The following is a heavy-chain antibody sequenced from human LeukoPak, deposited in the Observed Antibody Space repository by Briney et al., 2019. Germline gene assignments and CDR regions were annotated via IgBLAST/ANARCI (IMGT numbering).Heavy chain of an antibody. Sequence: GGSLRLSCVVSGFTFSTSWMSWVRQAPGKGLEWLANIRKDGGATYYVDSVKGGFTTSRDNAENSMRLQMNSLRAEDTAVYYCATSLDAPGNYWGRGIVVTVSS. CDR2: IRKDGGAT. CDR1: GFTFSTSW. V-gene: IGHV3-7*01. D-gene: IGHD6-13*01. J-gene: IGHJ4*02. CDR3: ATSLDAPGNY.